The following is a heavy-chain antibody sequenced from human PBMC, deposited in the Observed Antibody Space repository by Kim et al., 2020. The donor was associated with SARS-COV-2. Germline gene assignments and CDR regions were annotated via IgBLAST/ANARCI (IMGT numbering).Heavy chain of an antibody. CDR3: ARDTLWFGELFPYYYYYYGMDV. CDR1: GDSVSSNSAA. CDR2: TYYRSKWYN. J-gene: IGHJ6*02. Sequence: SQTLSLTCAISGDSVSSNSAAWNWIRQSPSRGLEWLGRTYYRSKWYNDYAVSVKSRITINPDTSKNQFSLQLNSVTPEDTAVYHCARDTLWFGELFPYYYYYYGMDVWGQGTTVTVSS. D-gene: IGHD3-10*01. V-gene: IGHV6-1*01.